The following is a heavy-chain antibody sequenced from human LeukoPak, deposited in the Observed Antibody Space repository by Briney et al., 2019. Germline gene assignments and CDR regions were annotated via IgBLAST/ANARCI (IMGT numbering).Heavy chain of an antibody. V-gene: IGHV3-30-3*01. Sequence: GGSLRLSCAASGFTFSSYAMHWVRQAPGKGLEWVAVISYDGSNKYYADSVKGRFTISRDNSKNTLYLQMNSLRAEDTAVYYCARDPGERWLQFLFDYWGQGTLVTVSS. J-gene: IGHJ4*02. D-gene: IGHD5-24*01. CDR1: GFTFSSYA. CDR2: ISYDGSNK. CDR3: ARDPGERWLQFLFDY.